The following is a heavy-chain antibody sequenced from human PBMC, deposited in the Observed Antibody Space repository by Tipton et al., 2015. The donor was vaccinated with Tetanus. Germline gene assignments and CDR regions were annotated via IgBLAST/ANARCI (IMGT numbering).Heavy chain of an antibody. D-gene: IGHD6-13*01. Sequence: TLSLTCTVSGGSVSSGSYYWSWIRQPPGKGLEWIGYIYYSGSTYYNPSLKSRVTISVDTSKNQFSLKLSSVTAADTAVYYCARPGGSSWYTHYLDYWGQGTLVTVSS. CDR1: GGSVSSGSYY. V-gene: IGHV4-39*01. CDR2: IYYSGST. CDR3: ARPGGSSWYTHYLDY. J-gene: IGHJ4*02.